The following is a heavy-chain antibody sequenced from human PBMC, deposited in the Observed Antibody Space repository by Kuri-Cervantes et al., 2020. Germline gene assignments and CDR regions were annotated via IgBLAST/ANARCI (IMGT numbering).Heavy chain of an antibody. J-gene: IGHJ4*02. CDR2: ISSSSSTI. Sequence: GGSLRLSCAASGFTFSSYSMNWVRQAPGKGLEWVSYISSSSSTIYYADSVKGRFTISRDNSRNTLYLQMNSLRPEDTAVYYCATRGTGWQLDYWGQGTLVTVSS. V-gene: IGHV3-48*01. CDR1: GFTFSSYS. CDR3: ATRGTGWQLDY. D-gene: IGHD6-19*01.